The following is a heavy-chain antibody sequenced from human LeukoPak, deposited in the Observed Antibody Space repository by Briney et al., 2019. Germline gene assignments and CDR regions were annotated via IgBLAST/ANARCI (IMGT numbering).Heavy chain of an antibody. CDR1: GFTFSSYS. V-gene: IGHV3-21*01. Sequence: GGSLRLSCAASGFTFSSYSMNWVRQAPGKGLEWVSSISSSSSYIYYADSVRGRFTISRDNAKNSLYLQMNNLRAEDTAVYYCAREIGYCSSTSCYTGKGGYDYWGQGTLVTVSS. CDR3: AREIGYCSSTSCYTGKGGYDY. J-gene: IGHJ4*02. CDR2: ISSSSSYI. D-gene: IGHD2-2*02.